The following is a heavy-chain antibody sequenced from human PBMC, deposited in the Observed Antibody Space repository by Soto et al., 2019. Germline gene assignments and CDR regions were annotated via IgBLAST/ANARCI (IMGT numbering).Heavy chain of an antibody. V-gene: IGHV1-46*01. CDR3: ARGRTIFGVVIVDFDY. D-gene: IGHD3-3*01. CDR2: INPSGGST. CDR1: GYTFTSYY. Sequence: GASVKVSCKASGYTFTSYYMHWVRQAPGQGLEWMGIINPSGGSTSYAQKFQGRVTMTRDTSTSTVYMELSSLRSEDTAVYYCARGRTIFGVVIVDFDYWRQGTLVTVSS. J-gene: IGHJ4*02.